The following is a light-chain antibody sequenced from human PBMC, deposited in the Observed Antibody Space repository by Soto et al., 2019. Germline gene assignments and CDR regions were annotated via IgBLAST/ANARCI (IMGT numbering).Light chain of an antibody. V-gene: IGLV1-44*01. CDR2: SND. Sequence: QSVLTQPPSASGTPGQRVTISCSGTTSNIGSNTVSWYHHLPGTAPKLLIYSNDQRPSGVPDRFSGAKSGTSDSLAISGLQCEDEADYYCGIWDLTLSAWVFGGGTKLTVL. CDR1: TSNIGSNT. CDR3: GIWDLTLSAWV. J-gene: IGLJ3*02.